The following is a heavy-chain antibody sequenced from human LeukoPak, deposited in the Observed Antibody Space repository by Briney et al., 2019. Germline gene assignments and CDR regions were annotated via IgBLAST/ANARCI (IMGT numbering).Heavy chain of an antibody. CDR1: GYTFFNYG. CDR3: AREHAGSSPVDY. Sequence: ASVKVSCKASGYTFFNYGVSWVRQAPGQGLEWMGWINAYNGKTDYVQKLQGRVTLTTDTSTNTAYMELRSLRSDDTAVYYCAREHAGSSPVDYWGQGTLVTVSS. J-gene: IGHJ4*02. CDR2: INAYNGKT. D-gene: IGHD6-13*01. V-gene: IGHV1-18*01.